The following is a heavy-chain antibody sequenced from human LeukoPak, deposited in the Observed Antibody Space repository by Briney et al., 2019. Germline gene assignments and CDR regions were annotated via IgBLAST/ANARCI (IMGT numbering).Heavy chain of an antibody. J-gene: IGHJ4*02. V-gene: IGHV3-74*01. CDR2: INDDGSIT. CDR3: AARDSGYVDY. D-gene: IGHD1-26*01. Sequence: QPGGSLRLSCVASGFTFTSSWVHWVRQAPGKGLVWVSRINDDGSITDYADSVKGRLTISRDNARNTLYLQMNSLTAEDTAVYYCAARDSGYVDYWGQGTLVIVSS. CDR1: GFTFTSSW.